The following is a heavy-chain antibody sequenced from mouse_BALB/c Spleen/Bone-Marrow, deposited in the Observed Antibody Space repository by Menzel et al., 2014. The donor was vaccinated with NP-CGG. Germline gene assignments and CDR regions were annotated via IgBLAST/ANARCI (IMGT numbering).Heavy chain of an antibody. CDR2: ITPSTGYI. V-gene: IGHV1-7*01. CDR3: ARPRFAY. Sequence: VKLMESGAELAKPGASVEMSCKASGYTFTSYWMHWIKQRPGQGLEWIGYITPSTGYIEYNQKFKDKATLTADKSSSTAYMQLSSLTSEDSAVYYCARPRFAYWGQGTLVTVSA. J-gene: IGHJ3*01. CDR1: GYTFTSYW.